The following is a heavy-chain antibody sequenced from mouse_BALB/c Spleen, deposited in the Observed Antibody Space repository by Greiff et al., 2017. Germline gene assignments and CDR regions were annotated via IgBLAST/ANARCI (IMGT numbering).Heavy chain of an antibody. Sequence: EVKLVESGGGLVKPGGSLKLSCAASGFTFSDYYMYWVRQTPEKRLEWVATISDGGSYTYYPDSVKGRFTISRDNAKNNLYLQMSSLKSEDTAMYYCARGDDGMDAMDYWGQGTSVTVSS. CDR2: ISDGGSYT. V-gene: IGHV5-4*02. D-gene: IGHD2-12*01. CDR3: ARGDDGMDAMDY. CDR1: GFTFSDYY. J-gene: IGHJ4*01.